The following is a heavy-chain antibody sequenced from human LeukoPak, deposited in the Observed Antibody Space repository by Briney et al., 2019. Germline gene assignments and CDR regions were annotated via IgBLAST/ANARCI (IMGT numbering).Heavy chain of an antibody. CDR3: ARGSYDYVWGSYRSWWFDP. CDR2: IYYSGST. CDR1: GGSISSYY. J-gene: IGHJ5*02. V-gene: IGHV4-59*01. Sequence: SETLSLTCTVSGGSISSYYWSWIRQPPGKGLEWIGYIYYSGSTNYNPSLKSRVTISVDTPKNQFSLKLSSVTAADTAVYYCARGSYDYVWGSYRSWWFDPWGQGTLVTVSS. D-gene: IGHD3-16*02.